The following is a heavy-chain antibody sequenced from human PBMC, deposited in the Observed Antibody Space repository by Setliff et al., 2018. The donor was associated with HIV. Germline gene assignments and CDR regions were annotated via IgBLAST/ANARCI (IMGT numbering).Heavy chain of an antibody. CDR1: GDSISSSGPGYY. CDR2: FYYSGST. J-gene: IGHJ4*02. CDR3: ASVLFNRKGWHWDR. V-gene: IGHV4-39*07. D-gene: IGHD6-19*01. Sequence: PSETLSLTCTVSGDSISSSGPGYYWGWVRQPPGGGLEWIGSFYYSGSTYYNPSLKSRVTISVETSENQLSLRLTYMTAADTAVYYCASVLFNRKGWHWDRWGQGTLVTVSS.